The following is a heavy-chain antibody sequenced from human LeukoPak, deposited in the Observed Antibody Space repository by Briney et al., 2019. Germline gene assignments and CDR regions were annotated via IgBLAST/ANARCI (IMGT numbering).Heavy chain of an antibody. D-gene: IGHD4-17*01. CDR2: IWYDGSNK. J-gene: IGHJ4*02. CDR1: GFTFSSYG. V-gene: IGHV3-33*06. CDR3: AKDPTTEPFV. Sequence: GGSLRLSCAASGFTFSSYGMYRVRQAPGKGLEWVAVIWYDGSNKYYADSVKGRFTISRDNSKNTLYLQMNSLKAEDTAVYYCAKDPTTEPFVWGQGTLVTVSS.